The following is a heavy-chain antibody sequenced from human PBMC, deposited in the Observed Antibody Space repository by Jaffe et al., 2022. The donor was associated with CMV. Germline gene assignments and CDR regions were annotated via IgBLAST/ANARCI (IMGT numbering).Heavy chain of an antibody. J-gene: IGHJ4*02. V-gene: IGHV3-53*01. D-gene: IGHD4-17*01. CDR1: GFTVSSNY. CDR2: IYSGGST. Sequence: EVQLVESGGGLIQPGGSLRLSCAASGFTVSSNYMSWVRQAPGKGLEWVSVIYSGGSTYYADSVKGRFTISRDNSKNTLYLQMNSLRAEDTAVYYCARGAPYYGDSYDYWGQGTLVTVSS. CDR3: ARGAPYYGDSYDY.